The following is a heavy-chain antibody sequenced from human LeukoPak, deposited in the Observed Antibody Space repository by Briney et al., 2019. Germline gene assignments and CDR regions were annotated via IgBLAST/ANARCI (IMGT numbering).Heavy chain of an antibody. Sequence: PSETLSLTCAVSGGSISSGGYPWSWIRQPPGKGLEWIGYIYHSGSTYYNPSLKSRVTISVDRSKNQFSLKLSSVTAADTAVYYCARDNTAGDIDYWGQGTLVTVSS. CDR3: ARDNTAGDIDY. CDR2: IYHSGST. V-gene: IGHV4-30-2*01. J-gene: IGHJ4*02. D-gene: IGHD7-27*01. CDR1: GGSISSGGYP.